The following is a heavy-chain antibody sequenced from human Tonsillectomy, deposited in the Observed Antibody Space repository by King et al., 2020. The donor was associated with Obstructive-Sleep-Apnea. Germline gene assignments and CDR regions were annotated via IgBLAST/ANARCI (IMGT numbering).Heavy chain of an antibody. CDR1: GITFSNAW. CDR3: TTEYYGSGSYYFDY. CDR2: IKSKTDGGTT. Sequence: DVQLVESGGGLVKPGGSLRLSCAASGITFSNAWMSWVRQAPGKGLEWVGRIKSKTDGGTTDYAAPVKGRFTISRDDSKNTLYLQMNSLKTEDTAVYYCTTEYYGSGSYYFDYWGQGTLVTVSS. V-gene: IGHV3-15*01. D-gene: IGHD3-10*01. J-gene: IGHJ4*02.